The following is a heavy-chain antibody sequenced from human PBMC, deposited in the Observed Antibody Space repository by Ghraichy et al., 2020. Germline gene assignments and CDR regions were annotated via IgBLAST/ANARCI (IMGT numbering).Heavy chain of an antibody. D-gene: IGHD1-26*01. CDR1: GFTFTDYW. V-gene: IGHV3-74*01. CDR2: IYIDESSA. CDR3: ASSAVTSYYGTALDY. J-gene: IGHJ4*02. Sequence: GESLNISCAASGFTFTDYWMHWVRQAPGKGLVWVSRIYIDESSATYADSVKGRFTIFRDNAKNTLFLQMNSLRVDDTAIYYCASSAVTSYYGTALDYWGQGNLVTVSS.